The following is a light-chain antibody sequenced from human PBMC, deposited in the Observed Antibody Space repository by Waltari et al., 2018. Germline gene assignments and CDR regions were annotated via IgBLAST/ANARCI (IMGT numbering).Light chain of an antibody. CDR3: QVWDANNDPGV. CDR1: NIESKS. Sequence: SYVLTQPPSVSVAPGETATITCGGNNIESKSVHWYRQRPGQAPVLVISYDSGRPSGIPERFSGPNPGNTATLTISRVEAGDEADYYCQVWDANNDPGVFGTGTEVTVL. J-gene: IGLJ1*01. CDR2: YDS. V-gene: IGLV3-21*01.